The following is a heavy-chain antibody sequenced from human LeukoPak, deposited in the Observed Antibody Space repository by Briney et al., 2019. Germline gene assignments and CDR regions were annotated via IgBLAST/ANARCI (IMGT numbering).Heavy chain of an antibody. CDR2: ISAYNGNT. CDR1: GYTFTSYG. J-gene: IGHJ3*02. Sequence: ASVKVSCKASGYTFTSYGISWVRQAPGQGLEWMGWISAYNGNTNYAQKLQGRVTMTTDTSTSTAYMELRSLRSDDTAVYYCARVYFGNYDILTGYSPDGAFDIWGQGTMVTVSS. D-gene: IGHD3-9*01. V-gene: IGHV1-18*01. CDR3: ARVYFGNYDILTGYSPDGAFDI.